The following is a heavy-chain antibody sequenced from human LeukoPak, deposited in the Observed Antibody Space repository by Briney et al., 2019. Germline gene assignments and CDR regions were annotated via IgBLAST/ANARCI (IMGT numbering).Heavy chain of an antibody. V-gene: IGHV4-4*07. CDR2: IYASGST. D-gene: IGHD2-15*01. CDR3: ARVRGGSGLNAFDI. CDR1: GGSISSYY. J-gene: IGHJ3*02. Sequence: SETLSLTCTVSGGSISSYYWSWIRQPAGKGLEWIGRIYASGSTNYNPSLKSRVTMSVDMSKNQFSLKLTSVTAADTAVYYCARVRGGSGLNAFDIWGQGTMVTVSS.